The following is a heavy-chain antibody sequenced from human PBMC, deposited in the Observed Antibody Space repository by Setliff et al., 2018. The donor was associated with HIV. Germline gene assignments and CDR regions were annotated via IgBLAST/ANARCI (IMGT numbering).Heavy chain of an antibody. D-gene: IGHD6-13*01. Sequence: GGSLRLSCAASGFTFSTYWMHWVRQAPGKGLVCVSRVNNDGTDTIYADSVKGRFTISRDNAKNTLFLQMNSLGVEDTALYYCGRDVHDAAADNWGRGTLVTVSS. CDR3: GRDVHDAAADN. J-gene: IGHJ4*02. CDR1: GFTFSTYW. CDR2: VNNDGTDT. V-gene: IGHV3-74*01.